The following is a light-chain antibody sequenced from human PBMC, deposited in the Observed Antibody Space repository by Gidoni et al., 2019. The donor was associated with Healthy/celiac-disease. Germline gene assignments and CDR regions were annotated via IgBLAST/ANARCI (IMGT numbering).Light chain of an antibody. CDR2: WAS. CDR3: QQYYSTLPYT. CDR1: QRVLYSSNNKNY. V-gene: IGKV4-1*01. J-gene: IGKJ2*01. Sequence: DIVMTKSQDSLAVSLGERATINCKSSQRVLYSSNNKNYLAWYQQKPGQPPKLLIYWASTRESGVPDRFSGSGSGTDFTLTISSLQAEDVAVYYCQQYYSTLPYTFGQGTKLEIK.